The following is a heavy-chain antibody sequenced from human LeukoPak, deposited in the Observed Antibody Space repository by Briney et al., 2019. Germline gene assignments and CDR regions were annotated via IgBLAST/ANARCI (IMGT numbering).Heavy chain of an antibody. Sequence: GGSLTLTCVASGFTFSTYAMRWVRPAPGRGVAWVSPVNGEGYSTYYADSVQGRFTISRHNTNNTLYLQMNSLRAEDTAIYYCTKDLYGDYDINYWGQGTLVTVSS. CDR3: TKDLYGDYDINY. V-gene: IGHV3-23*01. J-gene: IGHJ4*02. D-gene: IGHD4-17*01. CDR1: GFTFSTYA. CDR2: VNGEGYST.